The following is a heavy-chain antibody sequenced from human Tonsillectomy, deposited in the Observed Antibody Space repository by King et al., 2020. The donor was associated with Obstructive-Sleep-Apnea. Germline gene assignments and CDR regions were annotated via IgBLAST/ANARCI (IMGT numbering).Heavy chain of an antibody. Sequence: VQLVESGGGLVKPGGSLRLSCVASGLKFSNAYMSWVRQAPGKGLEWVGRIKSQRDGGTTDYGAPVKGRFSISRDDPKNTVYLQMNSLKIEDSGVYYCRDGSGIWHGVDVWGQGTAVTVSS. CDR2: IKSQRDGGTT. D-gene: IGHD3-10*01. V-gene: IGHV3-15*01. CDR1: GLKFSNAY. J-gene: IGHJ6*02. CDR3: RDGSGIWHGVDV.